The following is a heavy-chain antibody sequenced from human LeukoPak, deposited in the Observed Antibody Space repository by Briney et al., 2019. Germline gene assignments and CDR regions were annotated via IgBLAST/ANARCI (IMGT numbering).Heavy chain of an antibody. CDR3: ARDHYYDSSKGWVDY. V-gene: IGHV3-7*01. Sequence: GGSLRLSCAASGFTFSSYWMTWVRQAPGKGLERVANIKPDGSQIYYVDSVKGRFTISRDNAKNSLYLQMNSLRAEDTAVYYCARDHYYDSSKGWVDYWGQGTLVTVSS. CDR1: GFTFSSYW. D-gene: IGHD3-22*01. J-gene: IGHJ4*02. CDR2: IKPDGSQI.